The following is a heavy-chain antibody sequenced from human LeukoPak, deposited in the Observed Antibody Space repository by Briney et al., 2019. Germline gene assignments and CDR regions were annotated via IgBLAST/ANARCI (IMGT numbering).Heavy chain of an antibody. Sequence: AGSLKLPCVASGFTFSYAWSNWVRQGPGKGLERVGRSKSKSDGGATDYTAPVKGRFTISRDDSENTLYLHMNSLGAEDTGVYYCYTVLVWGGYDAKETDKWGQGTLVTVSS. CDR3: YTVLVWGGYDAKETDK. CDR2: SKSKSDGGAT. CDR1: GFTFSYAW. V-gene: IGHV3-15*01. J-gene: IGHJ4*02. D-gene: IGHD5-12*01.